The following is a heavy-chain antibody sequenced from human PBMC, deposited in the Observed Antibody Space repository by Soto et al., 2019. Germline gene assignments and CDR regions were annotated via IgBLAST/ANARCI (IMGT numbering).Heavy chain of an antibody. V-gene: IGHV3-53*01. CDR1: GFTVSNNH. D-gene: IGHD3-16*01. J-gene: IGHJ4*02. Sequence: VQLVESGGGLIQPGGSLRLSCAASGFTVSNNHMTWVRQAAGKGLELVSFVHGGGSTSYADSVKGRFTISRDNSKNTLYLQMDSLRAEDTAIYYCAGRLTTDASLDYWGRGILVTVSS. CDR2: VHGGGST. CDR3: AGRLTTDASLDY.